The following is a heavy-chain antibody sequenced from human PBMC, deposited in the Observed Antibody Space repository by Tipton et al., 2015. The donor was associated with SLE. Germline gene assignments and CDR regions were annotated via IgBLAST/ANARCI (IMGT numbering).Heavy chain of an antibody. CDR3: ARHRGHSYGYLYIDY. V-gene: IGHV4-39*01. J-gene: IGHJ4*02. CDR1: GGSLSGYY. D-gene: IGHD5-18*01. CDR2: ISYSGDA. Sequence: GLVKPSETLSLTCAVYGGSLSGYYWGWIRQPPGKGLEWIGSISYSGDAYYNPSLKGRVTISMDTSKNHLSLELNSVTAADTAVYYCARHRGHSYGYLYIDYWGQGTLVTVSS.